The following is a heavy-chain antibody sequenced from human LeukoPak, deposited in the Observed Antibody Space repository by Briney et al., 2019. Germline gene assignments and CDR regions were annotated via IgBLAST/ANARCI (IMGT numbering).Heavy chain of an antibody. V-gene: IGHV3-7*01. CDR3: ARDCCSGVSPGRTDY. Sequence: GGSLRLSCAASGFMFSDYWRSWVRQTPGKGLEWVANIKQDGREKHYVDSVKGRFTISRDNAKNSLYLQMNSLRAEDTAVYYCARDCCSGVSPGRTDYWGQGTLVTVSS. CDR1: GFMFSDYW. J-gene: IGHJ4*02. CDR2: IKQDGREK. D-gene: IGHD2-15*01.